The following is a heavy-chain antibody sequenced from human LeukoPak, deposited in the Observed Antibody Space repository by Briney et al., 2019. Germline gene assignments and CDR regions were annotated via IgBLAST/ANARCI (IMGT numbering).Heavy chain of an antibody. CDR2: IYHGDSDT. D-gene: IGHD3-10*01. J-gene: IGHJ6*04. Sequence: GGSLEISCQGSGYTFSYFWDAWVRPVPGKGLEWMGVIYHGDSDTRYSPSFQGQVTISADESINTAYLQWSSLKASDTATYYCARTLDYGSASTRYSDVWGKGTRVSVSS. CDR3: ARTLDYGSASTRYSDV. CDR1: GYTFSYFW. V-gene: IGHV5-51*01.